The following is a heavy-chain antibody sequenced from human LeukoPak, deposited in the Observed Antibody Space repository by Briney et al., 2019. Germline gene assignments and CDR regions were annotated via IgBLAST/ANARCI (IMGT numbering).Heavy chain of an antibody. Sequence: SETLSLTCTVSGDSVSSGYWNWIRQPPGKGLKWIGYIYDSGITDYSPSLKRRLTISVDTSNNQFSLSLSSVTAADTAVYYCAGRGHRYSRDWGQGILVTVSS. V-gene: IGHV4-4*09. D-gene: IGHD2-15*01. J-gene: IGHJ1*01. CDR1: GDSVSSGY. CDR3: AGRGHRYSRD. CDR2: IYDSGIT.